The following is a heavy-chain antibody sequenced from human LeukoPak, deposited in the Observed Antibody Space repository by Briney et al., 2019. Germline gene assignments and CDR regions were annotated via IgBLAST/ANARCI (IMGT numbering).Heavy chain of an antibody. CDR3: VKDRADHYSFDS. CDR1: GFTFSGFD. J-gene: IGHJ4*02. V-gene: IGHV3-30*18. Sequence: GRSLRLSCAASGFTFSGFDMYWVRQAPGKGLKGVAVISHDGSHTQHADSVKGRFTISRDNSKRTLYLQMNSLRPEDTAVYFCVKDRADHYSFDSWGQGTLVTVSS. D-gene: IGHD4-11*01. CDR2: ISHDGSHT.